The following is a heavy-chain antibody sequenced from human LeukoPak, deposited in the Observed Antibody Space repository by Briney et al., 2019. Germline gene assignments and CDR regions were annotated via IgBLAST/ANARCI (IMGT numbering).Heavy chain of an antibody. CDR2: IWYDGSNK. J-gene: IGHJ2*01. Sequence: GRSLRLSCAASGFTFSSYGMHWVRQAPGKGLKWVAVIWYDGSNKYYADSVKGRFTISRDNSKNTLYLQMNSLRAEDTAVYYCARGYMGAVAGYFDLWGRGTLVTVSS. D-gene: IGHD6-19*01. V-gene: IGHV3-33*01. CDR1: GFTFSSYG. CDR3: ARGYMGAVAGYFDL.